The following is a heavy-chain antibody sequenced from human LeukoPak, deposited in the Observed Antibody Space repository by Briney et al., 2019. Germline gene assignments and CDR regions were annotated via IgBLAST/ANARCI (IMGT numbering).Heavy chain of an antibody. J-gene: IGHJ6*03. CDR3: ARDRSSSWFYYYMDV. CDR2: ISRSGSTI. V-gene: IGHV3-48*03. CDR1: GFTLSSSE. Sequence: GGSLRLSCAASGFTLSSSEMNWVRQAPGKGLEWVSYISRSGSTIFYADSVKGRFTISRDNAKNSLYLQMNSLRAEDTAVYYCARDRSSSWFYYYMDVWGKGTTVTVSS. D-gene: IGHD6-13*01.